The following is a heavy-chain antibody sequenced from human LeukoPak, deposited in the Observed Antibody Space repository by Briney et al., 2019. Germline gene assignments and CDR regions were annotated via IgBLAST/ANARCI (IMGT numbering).Heavy chain of an antibody. Sequence: GASVKVSCKSSGGTFSSYAISWVRQAPGQGLEWMGRIIPIVGVGNYAQKFQGRVTITADRSTSTVYMELSSLRSEDTAVYYCARDPHYYDSSGYVWGQGTLVTVSS. CDR1: GGTFSSYA. V-gene: IGHV1-69*04. CDR2: IIPIVGVG. J-gene: IGHJ4*02. CDR3: ARDPHYYDSSGYV. D-gene: IGHD3-22*01.